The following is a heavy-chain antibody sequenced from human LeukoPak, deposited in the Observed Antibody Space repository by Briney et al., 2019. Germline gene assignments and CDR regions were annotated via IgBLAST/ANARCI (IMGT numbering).Heavy chain of an antibody. CDR1: GFTVTSNY. CDR2: ISYDGSNR. Sequence: PGGSLRLSCAASGFTVTSNYMTWVRQAPGKGLEWVAVISYDGSNRYYADSAKGRFTISRDNSKNTLYLQMNSLRTEDTAVYYCAREPYGSGSSHDYWGQGTLVTVSS. V-gene: IGHV3-30-3*01. CDR3: AREPYGSGSSHDY. J-gene: IGHJ4*02. D-gene: IGHD3-10*01.